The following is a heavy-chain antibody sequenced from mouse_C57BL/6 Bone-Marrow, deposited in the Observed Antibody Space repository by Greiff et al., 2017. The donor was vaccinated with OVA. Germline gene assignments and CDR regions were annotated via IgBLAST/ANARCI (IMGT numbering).Heavy chain of an antibody. J-gene: IGHJ3*01. D-gene: IGHD1-1*01. V-gene: IGHV3-6*01. CDR3: ARNYYEFAY. Sequence: DVKLQESGPGLVKPSQSLSLTCSVTGYSITSGYYWNWIRQFPGNKLEWMGYISYDGSNNYNPSLKNRISITRDTSKNQFFLKLNSVTTEDTATYYCARNYYEFAYWGQGTLVTVSA. CDR1: GYSITSGYY. CDR2: ISYDGSN.